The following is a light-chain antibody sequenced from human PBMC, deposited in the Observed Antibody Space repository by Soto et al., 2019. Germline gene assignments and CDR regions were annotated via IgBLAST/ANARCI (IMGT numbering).Light chain of an antibody. J-gene: IGKJ4*01. CDR1: QTIGTY. CDR3: QQANSFPRT. V-gene: IGKV1-39*01. Sequence: IEVTQSPSSLAASLGDRVTITCRASQTIGTYVNWYRQKSGAAPELLIYDASTLQSGVPSRFRGGASGTDFTLTISSLQLDDFATYYCQQANSFPRTFGGGTKVDIK. CDR2: DAS.